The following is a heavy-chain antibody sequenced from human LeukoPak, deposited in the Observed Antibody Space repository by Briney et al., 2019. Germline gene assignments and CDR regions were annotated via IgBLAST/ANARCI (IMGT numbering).Heavy chain of an antibody. CDR2: IKQDGSEK. J-gene: IGHJ4*02. D-gene: IGHD6-19*01. CDR1: GFTFSSYW. CDR3: ARSIAVAASGPFDY. V-gene: IGHV3-7*01. Sequence: GGSLRLSCAASGFTFSSYWMSWVRQAPGKGLEWVANIKQDGSEKYYVVSVKGRFTISRDNAKNSLYLQMNSLRAEDTAVYYCARSIAVAASGPFDYWGQGTLVTVSS.